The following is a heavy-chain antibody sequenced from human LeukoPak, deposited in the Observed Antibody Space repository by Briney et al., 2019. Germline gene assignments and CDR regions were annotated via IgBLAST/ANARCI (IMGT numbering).Heavy chain of an antibody. CDR3: ARCLLWENPAEDVFDI. Sequence: EASVKVSCKASGYTFNSYGISWVRQAPGQGLEWMGWISAYNGNTNYAENLQGRVTMTTDTSTSTAYMELRSLRSDDTAVYYCARCLLWENPAEDVFDIWGQGTIVTVSS. J-gene: IGHJ3*02. CDR2: ISAYNGNT. V-gene: IGHV1-18*01. D-gene: IGHD3-3*01. CDR1: GYTFNSYG.